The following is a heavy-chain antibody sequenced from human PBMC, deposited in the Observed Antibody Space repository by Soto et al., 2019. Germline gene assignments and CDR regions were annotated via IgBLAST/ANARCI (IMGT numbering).Heavy chain of an antibody. CDR1: GFTFSSYW. CDR3: ARVPRTGTWAFDI. Sequence: GGSLRLSCAASGFTFSSYWMSWVRQAPGKGLEWAANIKQDGSEKYYVDSVKGRFTISRDNAKDSLYLQMNSLRAEDTAVYYCARVPRTGTWAFDIWGQGTMVTVSS. CDR2: IKQDGSEK. D-gene: IGHD3-9*01. V-gene: IGHV3-7*01. J-gene: IGHJ3*02.